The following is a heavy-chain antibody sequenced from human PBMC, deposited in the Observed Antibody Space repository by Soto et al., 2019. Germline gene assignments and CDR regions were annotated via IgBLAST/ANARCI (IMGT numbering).Heavy chain of an antibody. CDR3: ARDLGDSDTH. V-gene: IGHV3-30-3*01. CDR2: ISYDGSNK. J-gene: IGHJ4*02. D-gene: IGHD2-21*02. Sequence: PGGSLRLSCAASGFTFSSYAMHWVRQAPGKGLEWVAVISYDGSNKYYADSVKGRFTISRDNSKNTLYLQMNSLRAEDTAVYYCARDLGDSDTHWGQGTLVTVSS. CDR1: GFTFSSYA.